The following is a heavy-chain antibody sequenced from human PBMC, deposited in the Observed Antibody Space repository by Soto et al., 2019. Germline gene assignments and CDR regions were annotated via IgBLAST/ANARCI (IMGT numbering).Heavy chain of an antibody. J-gene: IGHJ6*03. D-gene: IGHD3-3*01. V-gene: IGHV4-59*08. Sequence: SETLSLTCTFSGCSISSYYWSLIRQPPGEGLEWIGYIYYSGSTNYNPSLNSRVTISVDTSKNQFSLKLNSVTAADTAVYYCARIVAPIFGGPYYYYMDVWGKGTTVTVSS. CDR2: IYYSGST. CDR1: GCSISSYY. CDR3: ARIVAPIFGGPYYYYMDV.